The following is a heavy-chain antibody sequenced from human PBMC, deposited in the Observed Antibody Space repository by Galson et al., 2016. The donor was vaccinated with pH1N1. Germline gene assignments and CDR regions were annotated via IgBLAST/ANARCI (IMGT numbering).Heavy chain of an antibody. J-gene: IGHJ4*02. CDR3: AREGPVPGAFDY. CDR2: IYSGDTT. D-gene: IGHD6-19*01. V-gene: IGHV3-53*01. Sequence: SLRLSCAASGFSVSFSYLSWVRQAPGKGLEWVSIIYSGDTTYYTDPVKGRFTTTTDISKNTPYLQRNSLRAVDTAVSYCAREGPVPGAFDYWCQGTLVIVSA. CDR1: GFSVSFSY.